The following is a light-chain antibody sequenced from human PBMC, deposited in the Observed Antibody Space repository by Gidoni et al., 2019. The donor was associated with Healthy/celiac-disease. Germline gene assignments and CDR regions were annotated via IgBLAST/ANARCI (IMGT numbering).Light chain of an antibody. J-gene: IGLJ2*01. CDR3: QASDSSTVV. V-gene: IGLV3-1*01. CDR2: QDR. CDR1: KWGDKY. Sequence: SYARTQPPSESEPPGQTASITCSGDKWGDKYVCWYQQKSGQSPVLVIYQDRKRPSGIPVRFSGSNSGNTATLTISGTQAMDEADYYCQASDSSTVVFGGGTKLTVL.